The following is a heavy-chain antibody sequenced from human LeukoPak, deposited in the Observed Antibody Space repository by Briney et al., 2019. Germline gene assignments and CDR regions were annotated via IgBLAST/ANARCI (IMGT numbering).Heavy chain of an antibody. Sequence: GGSLRLSRTGSGFTFGDFAMSWVRQAPGKGLGWVSDQSDTGYYRNYADSAKGRFTISRDNSKNSLWLQMNSPRVEDTAVYYCARKWHGGFDIWSQGAMVTVSS. J-gene: IGHJ3*02. CDR3: ARKWHGGFDI. V-gene: IGHV3-23*01. CDR1: GFTFGDFA. CDR2: QSDTGYYR. D-gene: IGHD2-8*01.